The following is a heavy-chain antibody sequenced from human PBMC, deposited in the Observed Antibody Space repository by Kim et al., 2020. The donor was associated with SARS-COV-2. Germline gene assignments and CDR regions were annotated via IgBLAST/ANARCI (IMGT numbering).Heavy chain of an antibody. D-gene: IGHD4-17*01. CDR1: GGSFSGYY. CDR2: INHSGST. J-gene: IGHJ4*02. CDR3: ARTTVTSLDY. Sequence: SETLSLTCAVYGGSFSGYYWSWIRQPPGKGLEWIGEINHSGSTNYNPSLKSRVTISVDTSKNQFSLKLSSVTAADTAVYYCARTTVTSLDYWGQGTLVTVSS. V-gene: IGHV4-34*01.